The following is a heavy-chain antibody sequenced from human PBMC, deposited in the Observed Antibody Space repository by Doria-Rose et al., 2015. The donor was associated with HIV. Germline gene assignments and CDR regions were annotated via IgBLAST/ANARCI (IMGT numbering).Heavy chain of an antibody. D-gene: IGHD3-10*01. CDR2: IIPIFGTA. CDR1: GGTFSTYA. CDR3: AREGPLNYYGSGSYRPFDY. J-gene: IGHJ4*02. V-gene: IGHV1-69*06. Sequence: CKASGGTFSTYAISWVRQAPGQGLEWMGGIIPIFGTANYAQKFQGRVTITADKSTSTAYMELSSLRSEDTAVYYCAREGPLNYYGSGSYRPFDYWGQGTLVTVSS.